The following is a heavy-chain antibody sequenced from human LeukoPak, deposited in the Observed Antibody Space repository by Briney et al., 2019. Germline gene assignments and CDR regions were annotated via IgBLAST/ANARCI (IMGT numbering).Heavy chain of an antibody. CDR2: ISSSSRYI. Sequence: GGSLRLSCAASGFTFSSYSMNWVRHAPGKGREWGSSISSSSRYIYYADSVKGRFTISRDHAKNSLYLQMNSLRAEDTAVYYCARPRRDREYYFDSWGQGTLVTVSS. V-gene: IGHV3-21*01. D-gene: IGHD1-14*01. CDR3: ARPRRDREYYFDS. J-gene: IGHJ4*02. CDR1: GFTFSSYS.